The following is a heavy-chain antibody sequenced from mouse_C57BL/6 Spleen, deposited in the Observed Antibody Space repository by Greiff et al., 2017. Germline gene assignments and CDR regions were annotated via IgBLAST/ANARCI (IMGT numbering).Heavy chain of an antibody. J-gene: IGHJ3*01. V-gene: IGHV1-64*01. Sequence: VQLQQPGAELVKPGASVKLSCKASGYTFTSYWMHWVKQRPGPGLEWIGMIHPNSGSTNYNEKFKSKATLTVDKSSSTAYMQLSSLTSEDSAVYYCARFPAVYYTVSWFAYWGQGTLVTVSA. CDR1: GYTFTSYW. CDR3: ARFPAVYYTVSWFAY. CDR2: IHPNSGST. D-gene: IGHD1-1*01.